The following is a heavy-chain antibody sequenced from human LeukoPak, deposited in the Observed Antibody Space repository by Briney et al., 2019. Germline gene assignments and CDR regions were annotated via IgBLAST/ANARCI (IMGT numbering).Heavy chain of an antibody. Sequence: GGSLRLSCAASGFTFSSYSMNWVRQAPGKGLEWVSSISSSSSYIYYADSVKGRFTISRDNAKNSLYLQMNSLRAEDTAVYYCAKDLGQWLFPGDYYFDYWGQGTLVTVSS. V-gene: IGHV3-21*01. CDR2: ISSSSSYI. J-gene: IGHJ4*02. CDR3: AKDLGQWLFPGDYYFDY. D-gene: IGHD6-19*01. CDR1: GFTFSSYS.